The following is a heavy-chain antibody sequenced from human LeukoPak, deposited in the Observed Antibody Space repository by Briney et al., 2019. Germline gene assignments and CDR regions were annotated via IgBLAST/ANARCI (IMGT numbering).Heavy chain of an antibody. CDR2: MNADNGHR. Sequence: GASVKVSCKGSGDTFRHDTEWVRQAPGQGLEWMGWMNADNGHRGYAQKFQGRVTMTMDPSISTAYLELRGLTSEDTAVYYCARGRSSWFFDYWGQGTLLIVSS. CDR1: GDTFRHD. J-gene: IGHJ4*01. V-gene: IGHV1-8*01. D-gene: IGHD6-13*01. CDR3: ARGRSSWFFDY.